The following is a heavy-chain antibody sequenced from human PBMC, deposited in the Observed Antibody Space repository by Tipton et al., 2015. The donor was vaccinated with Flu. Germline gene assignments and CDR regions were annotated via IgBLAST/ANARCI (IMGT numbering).Heavy chain of an antibody. V-gene: IGHV4-4*08. CDR1: GDSISSYY. Sequence: TLSLTCTVSGDSISSYYWSWIRQPPGKRLEWIGYIYSSGSTNYNPSLKSRVTISPDTSKNQFSLRLTSVTAADTAVYYCARRGRTVRDAFDIWGQETMVTVSS. J-gene: IGHJ3*02. CDR2: IYSSGST. D-gene: IGHD3-10*01. CDR3: ARRGRTVRDAFDI.